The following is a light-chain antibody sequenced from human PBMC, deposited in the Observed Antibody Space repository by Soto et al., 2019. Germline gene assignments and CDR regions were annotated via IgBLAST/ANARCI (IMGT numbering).Light chain of an antibody. CDR2: GAS. Sequence: DIQMTQSPSSLPASVGDRVTITCRASQSISSYLNWYQQKPGKAPKLLIYGASSLQSGVPSRFSGSESGTDFTLTISSLQPEDFATYYCQQTYSTLGTFGQGTKVEIK. CDR3: QQTYSTLGT. J-gene: IGKJ1*01. V-gene: IGKV1-39*01. CDR1: QSISSY.